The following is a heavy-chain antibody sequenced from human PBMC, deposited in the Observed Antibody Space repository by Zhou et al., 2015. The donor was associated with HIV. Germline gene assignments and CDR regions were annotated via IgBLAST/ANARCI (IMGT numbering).Heavy chain of an antibody. CDR2: IIPIFGTA. V-gene: IGHV1-69*01. CDR1: GGTFSSYA. D-gene: IGHD5-18*01. J-gene: IGHJ5*02. CDR3: ATIVDTAMARGIGWFDP. Sequence: QVQLVQSGAEVKKPGSSVKVSCKASGGTFSSYAISWVRQAPGQGLEWMGGIIPIFGTANYAQKFQGRVTITADESTSTAYMELSSLRSEDTAVYYCATIVDTAMARGIGWFDPWGQGTLVTVSS.